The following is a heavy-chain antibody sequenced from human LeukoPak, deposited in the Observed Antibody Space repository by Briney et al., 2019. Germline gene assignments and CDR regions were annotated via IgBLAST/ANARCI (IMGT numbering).Heavy chain of an antibody. J-gene: IGHJ4*02. D-gene: IGHD1-26*01. Sequence: PSETLSLTCAVSGGSITTTNWWSWLRQPPGKGLGWIGEVHLSGATNYNPSIESRFSMSIAKSKNHLSLEVTSVTAADRAIYYCPRESGAFSPFGFWGQGTLLTVSS. V-gene: IGHV4-4*02. CDR3: PRESGAFSPFGF. CDR1: GGSITTTNW. CDR2: VHLSGAT.